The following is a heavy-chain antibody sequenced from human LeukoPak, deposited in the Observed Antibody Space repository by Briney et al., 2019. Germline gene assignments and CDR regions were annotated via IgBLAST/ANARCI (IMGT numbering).Heavy chain of an antibody. CDR1: GGTFSSYA. CDR3: ARPSHYGSGSYSVLYYYYGMDV. Sequence: ASVKVSCKASGGTFSSYAISWVRQAPGQGLEWMGGIIPIFATANYAQKFQGRVTITADESTSTAYMELSSLRSEDTAVYYCARPSHYGSGSYSVLYYYYGMDVWGQGTTVTVSS. CDR2: IIPIFATA. J-gene: IGHJ6*02. D-gene: IGHD3-10*01. V-gene: IGHV1-69*13.